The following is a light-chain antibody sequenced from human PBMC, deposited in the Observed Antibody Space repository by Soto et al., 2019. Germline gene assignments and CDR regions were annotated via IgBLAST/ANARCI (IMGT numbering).Light chain of an antibody. CDR2: EAS. J-gene: IGKJ5*01. V-gene: IGKV1D-12*01. CDR1: QDITTR. CDR3: QPANSFPIT. Sequence: DIQMTQSPSSVSESVADRVTITFLASQDITTRLAWYQQKPGKATKLLIYEASSLQSGVPSRISGSGSWTDFTLTISSLQPEDFATYYCQPANSFPITSGQGKRLAIK.